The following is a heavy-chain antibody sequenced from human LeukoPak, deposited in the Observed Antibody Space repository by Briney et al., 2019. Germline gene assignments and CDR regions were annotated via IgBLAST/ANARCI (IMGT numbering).Heavy chain of an antibody. Sequence: PGGSLRLSCAASGFTFSSYAMHWVRQAPGKGLEWVAVISYDGSNKYYADSVKGRFTISRDNSKNTLYLQMNSLRAEDTAVYYCAREGIAARPKIYYYYYMDVWGKGTTVTVSS. CDR3: AREGIAARPKIYYYYYMDV. V-gene: IGHV3-30*04. D-gene: IGHD6-6*01. CDR1: GFTFSSYA. J-gene: IGHJ6*03. CDR2: ISYDGSNK.